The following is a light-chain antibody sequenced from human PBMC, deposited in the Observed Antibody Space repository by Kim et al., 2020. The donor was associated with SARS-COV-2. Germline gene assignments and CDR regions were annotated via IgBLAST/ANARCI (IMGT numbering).Light chain of an antibody. Sequence: SVSPGQTATITCSGDDLGNKFVCWYRQKPGQSPVLVMYEDVKRPSGIPERFSGSNSGNTATLTISGTQAMDEADYYCQAWDSSRYVFGTGTKAPS. J-gene: IGLJ1*01. CDR3: QAWDSSRYV. CDR2: EDV. CDR1: DLGNKF. V-gene: IGLV3-1*01.